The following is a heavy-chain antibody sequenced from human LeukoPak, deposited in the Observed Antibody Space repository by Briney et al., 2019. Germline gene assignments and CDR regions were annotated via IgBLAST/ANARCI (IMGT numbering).Heavy chain of an antibody. CDR3: TRVRHGDYFDP. CDR1: GFTFSDAY. V-gene: IGHV3-72*01. J-gene: IGHJ4*02. CDR2: IRNKPHSYTT. Sequence: GGSLRLSCAASGFTFSDAYMDWVGQAPGKGVQWDGRIRNKPHSYTTDYAASVKGRFTISRDDSKNSLFLQMNSLKTEDTAVYYCTRVRHGDYFDPWGLGTLVTVSS. D-gene: IGHD4-17*01.